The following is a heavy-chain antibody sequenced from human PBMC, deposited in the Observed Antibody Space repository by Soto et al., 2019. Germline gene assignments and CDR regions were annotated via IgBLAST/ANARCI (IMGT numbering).Heavy chain of an antibody. V-gene: IGHV5-51*01. CDR3: ARVLLNESYYYYYGMDV. D-gene: IGHD2-8*01. CDR1: GYSFTSYW. Sequence: EVQLVQSGAEVKKPGESLKISCKGSGYSFTSYWIGWVRQMPGKGLEWMGIIYPGDSDTRYSPSFQGQVTISADKSISTAYLQWSSLKASDTAMYYCARVLLNESYYYYYGMDVWGQGTTVTVSS. CDR2: IYPGDSDT. J-gene: IGHJ6*02.